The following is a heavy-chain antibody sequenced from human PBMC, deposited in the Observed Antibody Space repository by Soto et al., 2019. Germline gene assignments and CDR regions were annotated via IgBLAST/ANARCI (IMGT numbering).Heavy chain of an antibody. D-gene: IGHD3-22*01. CDR1: GYTFITYG. J-gene: IGHJ4*02. CDR2: ISTYNGNT. CDR3: ARGPTDYYDNSANYFLDY. V-gene: IGHV1-18*01. Sequence: QVQLVQSGAEVKKPGASVKVSCKASGYTFITYGVSWVRQAPGQGLDWLGWISTYNGNTRYAERLQGRVTMTTDTTTNTAYMELSNLRSDVTAVYYCARGPTDYYDNSANYFLDYWGPGTLVTVSS.